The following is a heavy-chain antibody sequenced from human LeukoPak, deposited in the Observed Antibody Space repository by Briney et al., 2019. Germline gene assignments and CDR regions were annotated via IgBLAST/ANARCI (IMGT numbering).Heavy chain of an antibody. Sequence: PGGSLRLSCAASGFTFSSYWFHWVRQVPGKGLVWVARTNTAGTITTYADSVQGRFTMSRDNGQEKLFLQLTSLRVEDTAVYFCVREAMFDRSLDQWGQGTLVTVSS. D-gene: IGHD3-22*01. J-gene: IGHJ4*02. CDR3: VREAMFDRSLDQ. V-gene: IGHV3-74*01. CDR2: TNTAGTIT. CDR1: GFTFSSYW.